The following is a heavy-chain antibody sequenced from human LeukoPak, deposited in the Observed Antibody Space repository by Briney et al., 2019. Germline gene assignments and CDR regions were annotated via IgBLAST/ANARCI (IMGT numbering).Heavy chain of an antibody. CDR2: ITGSGTST. D-gene: IGHD2-8*01. CDR3: ANEYTKGDV. CDR1: GFTFSSYG. J-gene: IGHJ3*01. Sequence: PGGSLRLSCAASGFTFSSYGMHWVRQAPGKGLECVSGITGSGTSTYYADSVKGRFTISRDNSKNTLYLQMNSLRAEDTAIYYCANEYTKGDVWGQGTTVTVSS. V-gene: IGHV3-23*01.